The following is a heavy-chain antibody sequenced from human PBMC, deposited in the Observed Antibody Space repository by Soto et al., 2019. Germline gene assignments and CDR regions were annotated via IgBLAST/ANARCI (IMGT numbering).Heavy chain of an antibody. J-gene: IGHJ6*02. CDR1: GYTFTSYG. V-gene: IGHV1-18*01. D-gene: IGHD3-10*02. CDR3: ASGDCSGSYWWEEVDYYYGLDV. Sequence: QVQLVQSGAEVKKPGASVKGSCKASGYTFTSYGISWVRQAPGQGLEWMGWISAYNGNTHYAQQLQGRVTMTTDTSTSTACMELRSLRYYDKAVYCCASGDCSGSYWWEEVDYYYGLDVWGQGTTVTVSS. CDR2: ISAYNGNT.